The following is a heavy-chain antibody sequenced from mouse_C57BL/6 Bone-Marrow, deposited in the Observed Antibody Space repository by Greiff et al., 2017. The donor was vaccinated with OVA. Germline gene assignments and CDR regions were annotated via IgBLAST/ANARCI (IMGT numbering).Heavy chain of an antibody. CDR2: IYIGDGYT. J-gene: IGHJ4*01. D-gene: IGHD4-1*01. Sequence: EVKLVESGAELARPGSSVKLSCKTSGYTFTSYGINWVKQRPGQGLEWIGYIYIGDGYTEYNEKFKGKATLTSDPTSSTAYMQLSSLTSEDSEIYFCARDETGRGDYWGQGTSVTVSS. V-gene: IGHV1-58*01. CDR3: ARDETGRGDY. CDR1: GYTFTSYG.